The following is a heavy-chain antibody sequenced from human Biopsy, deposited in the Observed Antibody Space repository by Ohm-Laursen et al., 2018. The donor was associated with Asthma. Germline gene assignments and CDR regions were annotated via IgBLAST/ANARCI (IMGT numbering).Heavy chain of an antibody. CDR2: VYWTGST. CDR1: GGSISSFY. CDR3: VRAVRNEQWLAPFDY. V-gene: IGHV4-59*07. J-gene: IGHJ4*02. D-gene: IGHD6-19*01. Sequence: SDTLSLTCSVYGGSISSFYWSWIRQSPEKGLEWMGYVYWTGSTNYNPSLKSRITMSVDTSKNRMFLELTSVTAAATAIYYCVRAVRNEQWLAPFDYWGQGKPVTVSS.